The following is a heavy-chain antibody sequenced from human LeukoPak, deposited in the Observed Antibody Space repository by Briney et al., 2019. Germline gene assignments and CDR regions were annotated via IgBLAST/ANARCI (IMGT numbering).Heavy chain of an antibody. Sequence: PGGSLRLSCAASGFTFSNYDMSWVRQAPGKGLEWVSGISGTDGSTSYVDSVKGRFTISRDNSKNTLYLQMNSLRAEDTAVYYCVRRMRSGSCFDYWGQGTLLTVSS. CDR1: GFTFSNYD. V-gene: IGHV3-23*01. J-gene: IGHJ4*02. CDR2: ISGTDGST. D-gene: IGHD3-3*01. CDR3: VRRMRSGSCFDY.